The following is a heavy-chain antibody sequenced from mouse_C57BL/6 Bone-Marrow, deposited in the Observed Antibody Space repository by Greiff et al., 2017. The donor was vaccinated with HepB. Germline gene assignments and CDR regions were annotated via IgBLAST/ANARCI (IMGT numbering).Heavy chain of an antibody. CDR1: GYAFSSYW. V-gene: IGHV1-80*01. CDR3: ARKRGGIYYDYDRAWFAY. Sequence: QVQLKESGAELVKPGASVKISCKASGYAFSSYWMNWVKQRPGKGLEWIGQIYPGDGDTKYNGKFKGKATLTADKSSSTAYMQLSSLTSEDSAVYFCARKRGGIYYDYDRAWFAYWGQGTLVTVSA. J-gene: IGHJ3*01. CDR2: IYPGDGDT. D-gene: IGHD2-4*01.